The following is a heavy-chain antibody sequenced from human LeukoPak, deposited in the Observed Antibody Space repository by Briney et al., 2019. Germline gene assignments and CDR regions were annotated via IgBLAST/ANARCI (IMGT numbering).Heavy chain of an antibody. CDR3: ASLGYCSGGSCYRNYYYYGMDV. CDR1: GYTFTSYG. CDR2: ISAYNGNT. D-gene: IGHD2-15*01. V-gene: IGHV1-18*01. J-gene: IGHJ6*02. Sequence: ASVKVSCKASGYTFTSYGISWVRQAPGQGLEWMGWISAYNGNTNYAQKLQGRVTMTTDTSTSTAYMELRSLRSDDTAVYYCASLGYCSGGSCYRNYYYYGMDVWGQGTTVAVSS.